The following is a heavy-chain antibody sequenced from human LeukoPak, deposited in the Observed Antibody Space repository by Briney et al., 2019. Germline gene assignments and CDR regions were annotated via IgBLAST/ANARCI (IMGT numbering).Heavy chain of an antibody. V-gene: IGHV4-61*02. J-gene: IGHJ4*02. CDR2: IYTSGST. CDR3: ARDSVDTGSFDY. D-gene: IGHD5-18*01. CDR1: GGSISSGTYY. Sequence: SETLSLTCTVSGGSISSGTYYWSWIRQPAGKGLEWIGRIYTSGSTYYNPSLKSRVTISVDTSKNQFSLKLSSVTAADTAVYYCARDSVDTGSFDYWGQGTLVTVSS.